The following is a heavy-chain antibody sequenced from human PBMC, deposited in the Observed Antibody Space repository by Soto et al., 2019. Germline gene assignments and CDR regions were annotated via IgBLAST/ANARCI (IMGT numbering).Heavy chain of an antibody. CDR2: IHGDGGKI. Sequence: PGGSLRLSCAASGFMFSAYWMSWVRQAPGKGLEWVANIHGDGGKIYYVDSVKGRFTISRDNSKNTLYLQMNSLRAEDTAVYYCARAGYSSSSVDYYYYGMDVWGQGTTVTVSS. CDR1: GFMFSAYW. D-gene: IGHD6-6*01. CDR3: ARAGYSSSSVDYYYYGMDV. V-gene: IGHV3-7*01. J-gene: IGHJ6*02.